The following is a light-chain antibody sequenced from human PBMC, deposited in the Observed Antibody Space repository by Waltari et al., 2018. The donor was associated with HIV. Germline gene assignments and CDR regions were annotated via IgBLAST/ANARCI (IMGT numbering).Light chain of an antibody. CDR3: QAWGRSTSGV. CDR1: ELGDKY. V-gene: IGLV3-1*01. J-gene: IGLJ3*02. CDR2: QDN. Sequence: SYEVTQPPSVAVTPGQTASITCSRYELGDKYTCWYQQKPGQSPLLVIYQDNKRPSGIPERFSGSSSGHTATLTISGTLPLDEADYYCQAWGRSTSGVFGRGTKLTVL.